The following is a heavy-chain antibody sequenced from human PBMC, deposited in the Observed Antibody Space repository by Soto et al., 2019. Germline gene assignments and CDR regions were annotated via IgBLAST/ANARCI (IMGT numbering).Heavy chain of an antibody. Sequence: QITLKETGPTLVKPTQTLTLTCTFSGFSLSTSGVGVGWIRQPPGKALEWLALIFWDTDKHYSPSLKNRLTITRDTSKRQVVLTLTTTDPVDTVTYYCAHNDEYNMNQKGGFDIWGQGTMVTVSS. CDR2: IFWDTDK. CDR1: GFSLSTSGVG. J-gene: IGHJ3*02. V-gene: IGHV2-5*02. CDR3: AHNDEYNMNQKGGFDI. D-gene: IGHD1-20*01.